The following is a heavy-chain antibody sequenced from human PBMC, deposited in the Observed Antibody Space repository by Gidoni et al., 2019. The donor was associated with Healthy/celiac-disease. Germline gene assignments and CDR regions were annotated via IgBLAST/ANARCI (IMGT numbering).Heavy chain of an antibody. J-gene: IGHJ5*02. D-gene: IGHD6-6*01. CDR3: ARDRASIAARLGEREENWFDP. Sequence: QVQLQESGPGLVKPSETLSLTCTVSGGSISSYYGSWIRQPAGKGLEWIGRIYTSGSTNYNPSLKSRVTMSVDTSKNQFSLKLSSVTAADTAVYYCARDRASIAARLGEREENWFDPWGQGTLVTVSS. V-gene: IGHV4-4*07. CDR1: GGSISSYY. CDR2: IYTSGST.